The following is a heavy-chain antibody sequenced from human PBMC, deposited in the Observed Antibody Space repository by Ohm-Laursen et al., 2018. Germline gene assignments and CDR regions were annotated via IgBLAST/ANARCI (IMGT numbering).Heavy chain of an antibody. CDR2: INTGGGST. Sequence: ASVKVSCKPSGYTFTNYYMHWVRQAPGQGLEWMGIINTGGGSTSHAQKFQGRLTMTRDTSTSTVYMELSSLRSEDTAVYYCARGDTAMVSPDYWGQGTLVTVSS. J-gene: IGHJ4*02. CDR3: ARGDTAMVSPDY. D-gene: IGHD5-18*01. CDR1: GYTFTNYY. V-gene: IGHV1-46*01.